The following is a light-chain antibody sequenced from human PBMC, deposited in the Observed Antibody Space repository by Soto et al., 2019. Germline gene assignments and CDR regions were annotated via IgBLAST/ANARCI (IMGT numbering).Light chain of an antibody. CDR1: QSVDSY. CDR2: DAS. Sequence: PGERATLSCRASQSVDSYLAWYQQKPGQAPRLLIFDASNRATGIPARFSGSGSGTDFTLTISSLEPEDFAVYYGQQHRNRLTFSGGAKVEIK. V-gene: IGKV3-11*01. J-gene: IGKJ4*01. CDR3: QQHRNRLT.